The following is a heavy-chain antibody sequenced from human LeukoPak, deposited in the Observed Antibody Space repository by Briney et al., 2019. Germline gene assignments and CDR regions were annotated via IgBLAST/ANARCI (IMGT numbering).Heavy chain of an antibody. D-gene: IGHD2-21*01. Sequence: GASVTVSCKASGYTFTNYYMHWVRQAPGQGLEWMGLINPTGTGTNYAQKFRGRVTMTRDTSTTTVYMQLSSLTSEDTAVYYCAREEYGGYFDYWGQGTLATVSS. CDR1: GYTFTNYY. CDR3: AREEYGGYFDY. V-gene: IGHV1-46*01. CDR2: INPTGTGT. J-gene: IGHJ4*02.